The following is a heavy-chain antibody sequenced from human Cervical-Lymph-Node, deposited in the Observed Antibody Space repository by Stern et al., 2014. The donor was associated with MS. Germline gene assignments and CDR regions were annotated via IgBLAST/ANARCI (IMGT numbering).Heavy chain of an antibody. V-gene: IGHV3-21*01. CDR3: ASGYYDILTGYYGA. CDR2: ISSSSSYI. J-gene: IGHJ5*02. CDR1: GFTFSSYS. Sequence: EVQLVESGGGLVKPGGSLRLSCAASGFTFSSYSMNWVRQAPGKGLAWVSSISSSSSYIYYADSVKGRFTISRDNAKNSLYLQMNSLRAEDTAVYYCASGYYDILTGYYGAWGQGTLVTVSS. D-gene: IGHD3-9*01.